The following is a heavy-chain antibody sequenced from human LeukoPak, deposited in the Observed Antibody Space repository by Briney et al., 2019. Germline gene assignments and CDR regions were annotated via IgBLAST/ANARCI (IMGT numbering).Heavy chain of an antibody. CDR1: GGSFSGYY. CDR3: ARGVPGYCSSTSCYLGSNYYYYYYMDV. CDR2: INHSGST. V-gene: IGHV4-34*01. J-gene: IGHJ6*03. Sequence: PSETLSLTCAVYGGSFSGYYWSWIRQPPGKGLEWIGEINHSGSTNYNPSLKSRATISVDTSKNQFSLKLSSVTAADTAVYYCARGVPGYCSSTSCYLGSNYYYYYYMDVWGKGTTVTVSS. D-gene: IGHD2-2*03.